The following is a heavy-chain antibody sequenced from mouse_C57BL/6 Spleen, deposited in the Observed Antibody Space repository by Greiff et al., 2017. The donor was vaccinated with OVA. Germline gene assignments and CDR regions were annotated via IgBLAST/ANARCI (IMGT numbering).Heavy chain of an antibody. V-gene: IGHV5-9-1*02. Sequence: EVQGVESGEGLVKPGGSLKLSCAASGFTFSSYAMSWVRQTPEKRLEWVAYISSGGDYIYYADTVKGRFTISRDNARNTLYLQMSSLKSEDTAMYYGTRDANWDGGVNFDYWGQGTTLTVSS. CDR2: ISSGGDYI. D-gene: IGHD4-1*01. J-gene: IGHJ2*01. CDR1: GFTFSSYA. CDR3: TRDANWDGGVNFDY.